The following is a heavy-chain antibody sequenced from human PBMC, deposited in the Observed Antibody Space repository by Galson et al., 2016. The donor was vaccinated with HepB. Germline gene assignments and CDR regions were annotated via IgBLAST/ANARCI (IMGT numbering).Heavy chain of an antibody. D-gene: IGHD3-10*01. CDR2: ISHDGTNT. V-gene: IGHV3-30-3*01. J-gene: IGHJ5*02. Sequence: SLRLSCAASGFTFGSYVMHWVRRAPGKGLDWVAIISHDGTNTHYSNSVKGRFTISRDNSKNTLYLQMNSLRTEDTAVYYCAREPSHYGSGSYYPWGQGTSVTVSS. CDR1: GFTFGSYV. CDR3: AREPSHYGSGSYYP.